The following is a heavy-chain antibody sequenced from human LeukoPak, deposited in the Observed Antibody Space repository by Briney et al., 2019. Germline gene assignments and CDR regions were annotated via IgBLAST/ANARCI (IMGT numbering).Heavy chain of an antibody. Sequence: ASVKVSCKASGYTFTSYGISWVRQAPGQGLEWMGWISAYNGNTNYVQKLQGRVTMTTDTSTSTAYMELRSLRSDDTAVYYCARSGAIGSGYEPPTYWGQGTLVTVSS. J-gene: IGHJ4*02. CDR3: ARSGAIGSGYEPPTY. D-gene: IGHD5-12*01. CDR1: GYTFTSYG. V-gene: IGHV1-18*01. CDR2: ISAYNGNT.